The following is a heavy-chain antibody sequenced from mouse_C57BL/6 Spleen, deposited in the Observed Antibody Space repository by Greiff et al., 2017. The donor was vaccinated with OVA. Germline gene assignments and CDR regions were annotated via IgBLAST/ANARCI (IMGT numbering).Heavy chain of an antibody. CDR3: ASGSSPFAY. J-gene: IGHJ3*01. CDR1: GFSLTSYA. D-gene: IGHD1-1*01. CDR2: IWNGGGT. Sequence: QVQLQESGPGLVAPSQSLSITCTVSGFSLTSYAISWVRQPPGKGLEWLGVIWNGGGTNYNSALKSRLSISKDNSKSQVFLKMNSLQTDDTARYYCASGSSPFAYWGQGTLVTVSA. V-gene: IGHV2-9-1*01.